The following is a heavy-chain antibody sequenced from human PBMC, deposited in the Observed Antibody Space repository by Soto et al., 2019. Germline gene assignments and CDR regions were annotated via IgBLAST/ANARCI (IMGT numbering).Heavy chain of an antibody. CDR3: ARGSWDDVSGHYYMDV. CDR1: GDSDSSNSAG. J-gene: IGHJ6*03. CDR2: TYYKSKWYY. D-gene: IGHD1-1*01. V-gene: IGHV6-1*01. Sequence: QVPLQQSSPGLVKPSQALSLTCAISGDSDSSNSAGWNWIRQTPSRGLAWLGRTYYKSKWYYTYSASVKSRITVSPDTSKNQFSLQLTSVTPEDTAVYYCARGSWDDVSGHYYMDVWDKGTAVTVSS.